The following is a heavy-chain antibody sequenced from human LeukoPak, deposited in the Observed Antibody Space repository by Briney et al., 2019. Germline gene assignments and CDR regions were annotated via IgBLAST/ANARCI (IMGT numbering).Heavy chain of an antibody. D-gene: IGHD2-15*01. CDR1: GFTFSSYW. CDR3: ARGRSYCSGGTCYHNFDY. V-gene: IGHV3-74*01. Sequence: GRSLRLSCAASGFTFSSYWVHWVRQAPGKGLVWVSRISNDGSTTNYADSVKGRFTISRDNAKNTLYLQMNSLRAEDTAVYYCARGRSYCSGGTCYHNFDYWGQGTLVTVSS. CDR2: ISNDGSTT. J-gene: IGHJ4*02.